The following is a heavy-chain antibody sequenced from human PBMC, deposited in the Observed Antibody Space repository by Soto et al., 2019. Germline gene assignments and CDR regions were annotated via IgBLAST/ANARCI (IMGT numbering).Heavy chain of an antibody. Sequence: ASVKVSCKASGGTFSSYAISWVRQAPGQGLEWMGGIIPIFGTANYAQKFQGRVTITADESTSTAYMELSSLRSEDTAVYYCARDSSLYSSGWYLFDYWGQGTLVTVSS. D-gene: IGHD6-19*01. CDR3: ARDSSLYSSGWYLFDY. V-gene: IGHV1-69*13. CDR2: IIPIFGTA. CDR1: GGTFSSYA. J-gene: IGHJ4*02.